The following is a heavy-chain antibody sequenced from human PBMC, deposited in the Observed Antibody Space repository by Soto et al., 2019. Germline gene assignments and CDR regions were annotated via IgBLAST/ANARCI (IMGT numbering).Heavy chain of an antibody. Sequence: ASVKVSCKASGNTFTSYDINWVRQATGHGLEWMGWINPNSGNIGYAQKFQGRVTMTRDTAIRTAYMEVSRLRSDDTAVYYCARDPASGSYYLLDYWGQGTLVTVSS. CDR2: INPNSGNI. V-gene: IGHV1-8*01. J-gene: IGHJ4*02. D-gene: IGHD3-10*01. CDR1: GNTFTSYD. CDR3: ARDPASGSYYLLDY.